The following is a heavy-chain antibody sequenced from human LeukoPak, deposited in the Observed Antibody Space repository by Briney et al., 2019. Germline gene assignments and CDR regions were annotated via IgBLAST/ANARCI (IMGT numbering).Heavy chain of an antibody. V-gene: IGHV4-39*07. Sequence: SETLSLTCTVSGGSISSSSYYWGWIRQPRGKGLEWIGSIYYSGSTYYNPSLKSRVTISVDTSKNQFSLKLSSVTAADTAVYYCARVRYYYDSSGYYAGVSYYFDYWGQGTLVTVSS. D-gene: IGHD3-22*01. J-gene: IGHJ4*02. CDR2: IYYSGST. CDR1: GGSISSSSYY. CDR3: ARVRYYYDSSGYYAGVSYYFDY.